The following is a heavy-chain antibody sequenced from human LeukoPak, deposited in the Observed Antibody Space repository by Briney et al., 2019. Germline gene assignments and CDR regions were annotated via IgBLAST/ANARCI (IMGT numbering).Heavy chain of an antibody. CDR2: IIPIFGTA. V-gene: IGHV1-69*13. J-gene: IGHJ3*02. CDR3: ARARRKIWFGELSPDDAFDI. Sequence: SVKVSCKASGGTFSSYAISWVRQAPGQGLEWMGGIIPIFGTANYAQKFQGRVTITADESTSTAYMELSSLRSEDTAVYYCARARRKIWFGELSPDDAFDIWGQGTMVTVSS. CDR1: GGTFSSYA. D-gene: IGHD3-10*01.